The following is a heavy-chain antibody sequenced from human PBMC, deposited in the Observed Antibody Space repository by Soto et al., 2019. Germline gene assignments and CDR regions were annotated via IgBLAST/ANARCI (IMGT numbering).Heavy chain of an antibody. J-gene: IGHJ6*03. CDR1: GFTFSSYW. V-gene: IGHV3-7*01. D-gene: IGHD2-2*02. Sequence: GALRLSCAASGFTFSSYWMSWVRQAPGKGLEWVANIKQDGSEKYYVDSVKGRFTISRGNAKNSLYLQMSSLRAEDTAVYNCAREIEDIVVVPAAILGYMDVWGKGTTVTVSS. CDR3: AREIEDIVVVPAAILGYMDV. CDR2: IKQDGSEK.